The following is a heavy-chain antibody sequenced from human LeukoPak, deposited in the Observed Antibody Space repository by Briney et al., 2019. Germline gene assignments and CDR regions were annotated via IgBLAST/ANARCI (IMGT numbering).Heavy chain of an antibody. CDR3: VRGVETTLSLDL. J-gene: IGHJ5*02. CDR1: GFSISDYY. CDR2: ISHTGASE. D-gene: IGHD1-1*01. Sequence: GGSVRLSCEASGFSISDYYMSWIRQAPGKGREWVAYISHTGASEFHADPAKGRFAISRDNAQNSVYLQMNSLRVEDTAVYFCVRGVETTLSLDLWGQGSLVTVSS. V-gene: IGHV3-11*01.